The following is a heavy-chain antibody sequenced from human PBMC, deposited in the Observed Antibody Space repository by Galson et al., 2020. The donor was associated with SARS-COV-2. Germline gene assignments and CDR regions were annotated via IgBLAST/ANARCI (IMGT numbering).Heavy chain of an antibody. CDR3: AHIHGSSRYRGSYPYWYFDL. J-gene: IGHJ2*01. D-gene: IGHD1-26*01. CDR2: IYWDDDK. V-gene: IGHV2-5*02. CDR1: GFSLSTSGVG. Sequence: SGPTLVKPTQTLTLTCTFSGFSLSTSGVGVGWIRQPPGKALEWLALIYWDDDKRYSPSLKTRLTITKDTSNNRVVLTMTNMDPVDTATYYCAHIHGSSRYRGSYPYWYFDLWGRGTLVTVSS.